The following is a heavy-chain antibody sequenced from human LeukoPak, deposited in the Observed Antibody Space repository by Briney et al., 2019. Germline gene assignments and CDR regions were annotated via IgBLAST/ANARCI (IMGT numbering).Heavy chain of an antibody. CDR3: ARDQSGYNDQ. V-gene: IGHV3-33*01. CDR2: IWYDGSKE. J-gene: IGHJ4*02. Sequence: PGGSPRLSCAASGFSFSGYHMHWVRQAPGKGLEWVAVIWYDGSKEYYADSVQGRFTISRDNSKSTLYLQMSSLRAEDTAVYYCARDQSGYNDQWGQGTLVTVSS. CDR1: GFSFSGYH. D-gene: IGHD5-24*01.